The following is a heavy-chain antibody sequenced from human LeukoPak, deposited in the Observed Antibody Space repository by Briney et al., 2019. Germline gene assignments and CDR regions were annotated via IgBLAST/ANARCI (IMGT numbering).Heavy chain of an antibody. CDR3: ARSPCDAGTCPNWLDS. J-gene: IGHJ5*01. Sequence: PGGSLRLSCAASGLTVGTNYMTWVRQAPGKGLEWVSVIYGAGTTYYADSVRGRFTIPRDNSKNTLYLLMNSLINEDTAVYYCARSPCDAGTCPNWLDSWGQGTPVTVSS. CDR1: GLTVGTNY. V-gene: IGHV3-66*02. CDR2: IYGAGTT. D-gene: IGHD1-1*01.